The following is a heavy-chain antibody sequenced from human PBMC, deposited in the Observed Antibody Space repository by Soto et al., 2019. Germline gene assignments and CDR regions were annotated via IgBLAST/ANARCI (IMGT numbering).Heavy chain of an antibody. CDR2: IIPIFGTA. J-gene: IGHJ6*02. CDR3: ASIRANTYYYGMDV. D-gene: IGHD3-10*01. CDR1: GGTFSSYA. V-gene: IGHV1-69*12. Sequence: QVQLVQSGAEVKKPGSSVKVSCKASGGTFSSYAISWVRQAPGQGLEWMGGIIPIFGTADYAQKFEGRVTITADESTSTAYMDLSSLRSEDTAVYYCASIRANTYYYGMDVWGQGTTVTVSS.